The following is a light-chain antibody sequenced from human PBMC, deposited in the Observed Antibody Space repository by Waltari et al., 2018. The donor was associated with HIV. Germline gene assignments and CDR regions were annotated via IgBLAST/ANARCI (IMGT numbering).Light chain of an antibody. CDR3: QQYYSTLRT. CDR2: WAS. V-gene: IGKV4-1*01. J-gene: IGKJ1*01. Sequence: DIVMTQSPDSLAVSLGERATIKCKSSQSVLYSSNNKNYLAWYQQKPGQPPKLLIYWASTRESGVPDRFSGSGSQTDFTLTISSLQAEDVAVYYCQQYYSTLRTFGQGTKVEIK. CDR1: QSVLYSSNNKNY.